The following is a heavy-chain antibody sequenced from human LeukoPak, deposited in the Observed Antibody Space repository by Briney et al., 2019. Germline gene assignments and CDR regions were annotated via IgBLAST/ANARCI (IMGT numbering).Heavy chain of an antibody. V-gene: IGHV7-4-1*02. CDR1: GYTFTSYA. Sequence: ASVKVSCKASGYTFTSYAMNWVRQAPGQGLEWMGWINTNTGNPTYAQGFTGRFVFSLDTSVSTAYLQISSLKAEDTAVYYCARMYCSGGSCYGDDYWGQGTLVIVSS. J-gene: IGHJ4*02. D-gene: IGHD2-15*01. CDR2: INTNTGNP. CDR3: ARMYCSGGSCYGDDY.